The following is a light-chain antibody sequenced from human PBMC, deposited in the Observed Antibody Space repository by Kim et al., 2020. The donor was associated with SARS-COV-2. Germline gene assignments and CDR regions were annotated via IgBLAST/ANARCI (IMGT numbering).Light chain of an antibody. J-gene: IGKJ2*01. CDR2: GAS. Sequence: LSPGERATLACRASQSFRANSLAWYQQKPGQAPRLLIYGASKRATGIPDRFSGSGSGTDFTLTISRLEPEDFAMYYCQQYGTSPNTFGQGTKLEI. CDR3: QQYGTSPNT. V-gene: IGKV3-20*01. CDR1: QSFRANS.